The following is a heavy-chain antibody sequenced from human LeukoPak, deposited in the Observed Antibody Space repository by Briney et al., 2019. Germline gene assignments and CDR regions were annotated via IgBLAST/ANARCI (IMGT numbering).Heavy chain of an antibody. J-gene: IGHJ3*02. Sequence: PSETLSLTCTVSGGSISSSSYYWGWIRQPPGKGLEWIRSIYYSGSTYYNPSLKSRVTISVDTSKNQFSLKLSSVTAADTAVYYCATLERYGSGSYGDAFDIWGQGTMVTVSS. V-gene: IGHV4-39*01. CDR3: ATLERYGSGSYGDAFDI. D-gene: IGHD3-10*01. CDR1: GGSISSSSYY. CDR2: IYYSGST.